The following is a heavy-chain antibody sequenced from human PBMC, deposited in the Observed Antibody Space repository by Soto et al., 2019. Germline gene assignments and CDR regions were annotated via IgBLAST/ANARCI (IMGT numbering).Heavy chain of an antibody. V-gene: IGHV3-23*01. CDR2: ISGSSGST. Sequence: PGGSLRLSCAASGFTFNNNAMTWVRQAPGKGLEWVSVISGSSGSTYYADSLKGRFTISRDNSKNTLYLQMNSLRAEDTAVYYCAKGGCSSMSCYGSRSSWFDAWGQGTLVTVSS. D-gene: IGHD2-2*01. CDR1: GFTFNNNA. J-gene: IGHJ5*02. CDR3: AKGGCSSMSCYGSRSSWFDA.